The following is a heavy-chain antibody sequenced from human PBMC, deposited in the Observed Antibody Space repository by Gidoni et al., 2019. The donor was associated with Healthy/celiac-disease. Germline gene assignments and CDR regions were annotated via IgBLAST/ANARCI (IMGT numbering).Heavy chain of an antibody. Sequence: QVQLQESGPGLVNPSPTLSLTCTVSVGSISRGCYYSSWIRPHPGKGPEWIGYISYSGSTYYNPSLKSRVTISVDTSKNQFSLKLSSVTAADTAVYYCARGPSLRYLDWLLDPHNAQDGGPNYYYGMDVWGQGTTVTGSS. J-gene: IGHJ6*02. CDR1: VGSISRGCYY. CDR2: ISYSGST. CDR3: ARGPSLRYLDWLLDPHNAQDGGPNYYYGMDV. V-gene: IGHV4-31*03. D-gene: IGHD3-9*01.